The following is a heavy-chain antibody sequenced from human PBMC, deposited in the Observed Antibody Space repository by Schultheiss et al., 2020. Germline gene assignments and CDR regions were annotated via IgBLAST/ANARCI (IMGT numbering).Heavy chain of an antibody. D-gene: IGHD2-2*01. Sequence: ASVKVSCKASGYTFTSYYMHWVRQAPGQGLEWMGIINPNSGGTNYAQKFQGWVTMTRDTSISTAYMELSRLRSDDTAVYYCASPQGYCSSTSCYARYYGMDVWGQGTTVTVSS. CDR2: INPNSGGT. V-gene: IGHV1-2*04. CDR3: ASPQGYCSSTSCYARYYGMDV. J-gene: IGHJ6*02. CDR1: GYTFTSYY.